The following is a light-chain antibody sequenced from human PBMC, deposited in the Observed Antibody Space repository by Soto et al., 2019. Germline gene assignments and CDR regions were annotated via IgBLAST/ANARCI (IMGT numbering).Light chain of an antibody. CDR3: QQYNIWSSIT. CDR2: GAS. V-gene: IGKV3-15*01. CDR1: QSISSK. Sequence: EIVMTQSPATLSVSPGERATLSCRASQSISSKVGWYQQKPGQAPRLLIYGASTRATGVPPRFSGSGSGTEVTLTISSLQSEDFAVYDCQQYNIWSSITFGQGTRLEIK. J-gene: IGKJ5*01.